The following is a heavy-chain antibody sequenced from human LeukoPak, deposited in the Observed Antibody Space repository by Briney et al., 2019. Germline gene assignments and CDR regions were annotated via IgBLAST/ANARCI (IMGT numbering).Heavy chain of an antibody. V-gene: IGHV4-34*01. Sequence: PSETLSLTCAVYGGSFTDYYLTWVRQPPEKGLEWIGEINHRGGTNYNPSLQSRVTISLDTSKSQFSLKLSSVTAADTAVYYSARGGYCTNGVCYRPHFSYYYMDVWGKGTTVTVSS. CDR2: INHRGGT. D-gene: IGHD2-8*01. CDR3: ARGGYCTNGVCYRPHFSYYYMDV. J-gene: IGHJ6*03. CDR1: GGSFTDYY.